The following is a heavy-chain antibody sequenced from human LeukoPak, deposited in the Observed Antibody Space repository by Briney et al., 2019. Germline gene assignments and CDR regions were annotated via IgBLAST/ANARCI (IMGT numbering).Heavy chain of an antibody. Sequence: SETLSLTCTVSGGSISSYYWSWIRQPAGKGLEWIGRIYTSGSTNYNPSLKSRVTMSVDTSKNQFSLKLSSVTAADTAVYYCARGHIVVVTGYHGMDVWGQGTTVTVSS. V-gene: IGHV4-4*07. CDR2: IYTSGST. CDR3: ARGHIVVVTGYHGMDV. J-gene: IGHJ6*02. D-gene: IGHD2-21*02. CDR1: GGSISSYY.